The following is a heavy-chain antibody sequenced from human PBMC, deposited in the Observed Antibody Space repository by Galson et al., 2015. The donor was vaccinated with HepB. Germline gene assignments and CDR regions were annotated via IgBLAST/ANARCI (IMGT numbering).Heavy chain of an antibody. CDR1: GYTFTTYY. CDR3: ARMGVYCSGGSCSDYYGMDV. CDR2: INPSDDST. D-gene: IGHD2-15*01. Sequence: SVKVSCKASGYTFTTYYMHWVRQAPGQGLEWMGIINPSDDSTSYAQKFQGRVTMTRDTSTSTVYMEVSSLRSEDTAVYYCARMGVYCSGGSCSDYYGMDVWGQGTTVTVSS. V-gene: IGHV1-46*01. J-gene: IGHJ6*02.